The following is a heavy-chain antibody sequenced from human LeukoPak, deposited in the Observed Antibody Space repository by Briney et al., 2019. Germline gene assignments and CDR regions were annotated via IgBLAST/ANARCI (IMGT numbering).Heavy chain of an antibody. Sequence: SETLSLTCTVSGGSISSYYWSWIRQPAGKGLEWIGRIYTSGSTNYNPSLKSRVTMSVDTSKNQFSLKLSSVTAADTAVYYCARDSGGIAAAGTRGAWNWFDPWGQGTLVTVSS. CDR3: ARDSGGIAAAGTRGAWNWFDP. CDR1: GGSISSYY. V-gene: IGHV4-4*07. CDR2: IYTSGST. J-gene: IGHJ5*02. D-gene: IGHD6-13*01.